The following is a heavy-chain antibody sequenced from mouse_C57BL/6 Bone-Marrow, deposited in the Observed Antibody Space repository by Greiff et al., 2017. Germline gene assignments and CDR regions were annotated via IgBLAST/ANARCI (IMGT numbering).Heavy chain of an antibody. CDR1: GYTFTSYW. Sequence: VQLQQPGAELVKPGASVKLSCKASGYTFTSYWMQWVKQRPGQGLEWIGEIDPSDSYTNYNQQFKGKATLTVDTSSSTAYMQLSSLTSEDSAVYYCASSFYDWYIDVWGTGTTVTVSS. CDR2: IDPSDSYT. D-gene: IGHD2-12*01. CDR3: ASSFYDWYIDV. V-gene: IGHV1-50*01. J-gene: IGHJ1*03.